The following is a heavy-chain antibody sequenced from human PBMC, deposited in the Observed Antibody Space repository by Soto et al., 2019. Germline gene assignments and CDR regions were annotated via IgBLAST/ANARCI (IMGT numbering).Heavy chain of an antibody. Sequence: QVQLQESGPGLVKPSETLSLTCTVSGGSISSYYWSWIRQPPGKGLEWIGYIYYSGSTNYNPSRKSRVTITVDTSKHPFSLKLSSVTAADTAVYYCARRYSRAFDTWGQGTRVTVSS. CDR1: GGSISSYY. CDR2: IYYSGST. CDR3: ARRYSRAFDT. J-gene: IGHJ3*02. V-gene: IGHV4-59*08. D-gene: IGHD6-13*01.